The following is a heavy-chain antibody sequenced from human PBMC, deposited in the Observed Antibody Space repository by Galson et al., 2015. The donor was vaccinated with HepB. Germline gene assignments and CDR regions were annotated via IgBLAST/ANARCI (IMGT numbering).Heavy chain of an antibody. V-gene: IGHV3-74*03. CDR1: GFTFNNYK. CDR2: IDSDERGT. Sequence: SLRLSCAATSGFTFNNYKIHWVRHVPGKGLVWVAYIDSDERGTKYADSVKGRFTISRDNARNTVFLQMNSLRVEDTAVYFCGRSRGASGYHYDYWGQVTLVAVSS. CDR3: GRSRGASGYHYDY. D-gene: IGHD3-22*01. J-gene: IGHJ4*02.